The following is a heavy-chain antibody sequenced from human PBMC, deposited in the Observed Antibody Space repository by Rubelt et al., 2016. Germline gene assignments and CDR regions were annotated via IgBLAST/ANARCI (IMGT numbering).Heavy chain of an antibody. J-gene: IGHJ4*02. V-gene: IGHV1-46*01. D-gene: IGHD2-2*01. CDR2: INPSGGST. Sequence: QVQLVQSGSELRKPGASVKVSCQASGYSFTTYAMTWVRQAPGQGLEWMGIINPSGGSTSYAQKFQGRVPITADKSTSTAYMELSSLTSEDTAVYYCASRYCSTTSCYHFDYWGQGTLVTVSS. CDR1: GYSFTTYA. CDR3: ASRYCSTTSCYHFDY.